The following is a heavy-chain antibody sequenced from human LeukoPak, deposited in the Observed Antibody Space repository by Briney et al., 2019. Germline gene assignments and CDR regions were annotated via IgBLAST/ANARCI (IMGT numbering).Heavy chain of an antibody. CDR3: ARGGYSYGHYYFDY. V-gene: IGHV4-30-4*01. D-gene: IGHD5-18*01. CDR1: GGSISSGDYY. Sequence: PSETLSLTCTVSGGSISSGDYYWSWIRQPPGKGLEWIGYIYYSGSTYYNPSLKSRVTISVDTSKNQFPLKLSSVTAADTAVYYCARGGYSYGHYYFDYWGQGTLVTVSS. J-gene: IGHJ4*02. CDR2: IYYSGST.